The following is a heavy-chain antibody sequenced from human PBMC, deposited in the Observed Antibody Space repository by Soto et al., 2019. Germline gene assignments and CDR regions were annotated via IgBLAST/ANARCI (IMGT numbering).Heavy chain of an antibody. J-gene: IGHJ3*02. CDR1: GVSISSSY. Sequence: QVQLQESGPGLVKPSETLSLTCTVSGVSISSSYWSWIRQSPGKEMQWIGYIYYSGSVKYNPSLISRVTISADMSRNQLSLSVTPVTAADTALYYCARGMYDSSGFSNPFDIWGQGTMVTVSS. CDR3: ARGMYDSSGFSNPFDI. CDR2: IYYSGSV. V-gene: IGHV4-59*01. D-gene: IGHD3-22*01.